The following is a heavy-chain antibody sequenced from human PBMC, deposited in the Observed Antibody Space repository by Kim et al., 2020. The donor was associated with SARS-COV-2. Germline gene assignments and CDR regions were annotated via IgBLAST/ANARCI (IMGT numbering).Heavy chain of an antibody. CDR3: ARHGSSMVRDGWFDP. Sequence: PSFQGHVTISADKSSSTAYLQWSSLKASDTAMYYCARHGSSMVRDGWFDPWGQGTLVTVSS. D-gene: IGHD3-10*01. J-gene: IGHJ5*02. V-gene: IGHV5-10-1*01.